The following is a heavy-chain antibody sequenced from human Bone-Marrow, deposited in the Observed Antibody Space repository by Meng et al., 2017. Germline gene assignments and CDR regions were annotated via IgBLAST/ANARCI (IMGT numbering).Heavy chain of an antibody. CDR2: INHSGST. Sequence: QVSLEACWPVPFKPSENLSLTCAVYGGSLSGYYWSWIRQPPGKGLEWIGEINHSGSTNYNPSLKSRVTISVDTSKNQFSLKLSSVTAADTAVYYCARGRVVAATNPKFDYWGQGTLVTVSS. CDR1: GGSLSGYY. D-gene: IGHD2-15*01. J-gene: IGHJ4*02. CDR3: ARGRVVAATNPKFDY. V-gene: IGHV4-34*01.